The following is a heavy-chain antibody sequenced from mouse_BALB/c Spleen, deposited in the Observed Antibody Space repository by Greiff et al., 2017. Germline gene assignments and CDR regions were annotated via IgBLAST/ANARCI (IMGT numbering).Heavy chain of an antibody. CDR3: TRGGYDLYYFDY. CDR2: ISSGGSYT. CDR1: GFTFSSYT. J-gene: IGHJ2*01. D-gene: IGHD2-2*01. Sequence: EVKLQESGGGLVKPGGSLKLSCAASGFTFSSYTMSWVRQTPEKRLEWVATISSGGSYTYYPDSVKGRFTISRDNAKNTLYLQMSSLKSEDTAMYYCTRGGYDLYYFDYWGQGTTLTVSS. V-gene: IGHV5-6-4*01.